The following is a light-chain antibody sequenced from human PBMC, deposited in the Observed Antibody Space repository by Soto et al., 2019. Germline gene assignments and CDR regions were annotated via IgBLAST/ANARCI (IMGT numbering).Light chain of an antibody. Sequence: EIVMTQSPATLSVSPGERATLSCRASQSVTSNLAWYQQGPGQAPRLLIYGASTRATGIPVRFSGSGSATEFTLTISSLQPEDFALYYCKQYHNWPPTFGGGTKVDIK. CDR2: GAS. J-gene: IGKJ4*01. V-gene: IGKV3-15*01. CDR3: KQYHNWPPT. CDR1: QSVTSN.